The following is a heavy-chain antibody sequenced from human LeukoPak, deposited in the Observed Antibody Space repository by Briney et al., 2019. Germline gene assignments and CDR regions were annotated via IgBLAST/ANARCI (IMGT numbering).Heavy chain of an antibody. J-gene: IGHJ4*02. CDR2: IYSGGST. CDR3: ARDLTAYFDY. CDR1: GFTVSSNY. V-gene: IGHV3-66*01. D-gene: IGHD3-16*01. Sequence: PGGSLRLSCAASGFTVSSNYMSWVRQAPGKGLEWVSVIYSGGSTYYADSVKGRFTTSRDNSKKTLYLQMNGLRAEDTAVYYCARDLTAYFDYWGQGTLVTVSS.